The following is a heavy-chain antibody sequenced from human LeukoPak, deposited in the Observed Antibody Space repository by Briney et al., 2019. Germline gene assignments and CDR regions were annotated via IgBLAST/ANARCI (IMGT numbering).Heavy chain of an antibody. D-gene: IGHD5-24*01. J-gene: IGHJ4*02. CDR2: IWYDGSNK. CDR1: GFTFSSYG. V-gene: IGHV3-30*02. CDR3: VKVGEMATIDY. Sequence: GGSLRLSCAASGFTFSSYGMHWVRQAPGKGLEWVAVIWYDGSNKYYADSVKGRFTISRDNSKNTLYLQMSSLRAEDTAVYYCVKVGEMATIDYWGQGTLVTVSS.